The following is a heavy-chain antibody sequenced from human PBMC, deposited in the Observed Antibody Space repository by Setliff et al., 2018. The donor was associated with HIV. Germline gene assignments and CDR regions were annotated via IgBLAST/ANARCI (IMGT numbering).Heavy chain of an antibody. CDR2: IYYSGST. CDR1: GGSISSSSYY. J-gene: IGHJ4*02. D-gene: IGHD6-19*01. V-gene: IGHV4-39*01. Sequence: SETLSLTCTVSGGSISSSSYYWGWIRQPPGKGLEWIGSIYYSGSTYYSPSLKSRVTISVDTSKNQFSLKLSSVTAADTAVYYCARRGRIAVAGGFDYWGQGTLVTVS. CDR3: ARRGRIAVAGGFDY.